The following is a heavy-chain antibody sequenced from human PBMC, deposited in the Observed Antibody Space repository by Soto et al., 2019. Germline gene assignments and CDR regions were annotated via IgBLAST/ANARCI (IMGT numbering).Heavy chain of an antibody. V-gene: IGHV3-11*06. J-gene: IGHJ4*02. D-gene: IGHD1-7*01. CDR3: ARGGVKGTTSRGQVYN. CDR2: ISSSSDST. CDR1: GFTFSDYS. Sequence: QVQVVESGGGLVQPGGSLRLSCAASGFTFSDYSMSWIRQAPGKGLEWVSFISSSSDSTKYADSVKGRFTISRDNAKNSLYLQLNSLRAEDTAVYYCARGGVKGTTSRGQVYNWGQGTLVTVSS.